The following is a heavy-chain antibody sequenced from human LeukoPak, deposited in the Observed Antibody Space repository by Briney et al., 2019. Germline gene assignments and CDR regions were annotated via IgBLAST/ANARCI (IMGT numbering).Heavy chain of an antibody. D-gene: IGHD3-9*01. V-gene: IGHV4-39*07. CDR3: ASHNYDILTDWFDP. J-gene: IGHJ5*02. Sequence: SETLSLTCAVSGASISSSNYYWGWVRQSPGKGLEWIGNIYSSGNTYYNASLKSRVTMYIDTSKNQFSLKLSSVTAADTAVYYCASHNYDILTDWFDPWGQGTLVTVSS. CDR1: GASISSSNYY. CDR2: IYSSGNT.